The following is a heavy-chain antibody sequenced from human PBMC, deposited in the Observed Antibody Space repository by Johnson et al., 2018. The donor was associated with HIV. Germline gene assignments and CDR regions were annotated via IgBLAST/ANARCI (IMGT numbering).Heavy chain of an antibody. CDR3: AKDIALGYYDVRRGAFDI. CDR2: ITWNSGSI. D-gene: IGHD3-3*01. V-gene: IGHV3-9*01. Sequence: LLVESGGGLVQPGGSLRLSCAASGFTFSNYATHWVRQAPGKGLEWVSGITWNSGSIGSADSVKGRLPNSRDNAKHSLFLQMNSLRAEDTALYYCAKDIALGYYDVRRGAFDIWGQGTMVTVSS. CDR1: GFTFSNYA. J-gene: IGHJ3*02.